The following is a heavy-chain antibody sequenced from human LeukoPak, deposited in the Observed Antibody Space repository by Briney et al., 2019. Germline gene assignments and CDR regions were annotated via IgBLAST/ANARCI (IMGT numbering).Heavy chain of an antibody. CDR2: IDEDGSGR. CDR3: ARVPETRYRLTYYYYYMDV. Sequence: PGGSLRLSCAASDFTFSAYGMSWVRQAPGKGLEWVANIDEDGSGRHYVGSVKGRFTISRDNAKNSLYLQMNSLRVEDTAVYYCARVPETRYRLTYYYYYMDVWGKGTTVTVSS. V-gene: IGHV3-7*01. CDR1: DFTFSAYG. J-gene: IGHJ6*03. D-gene: IGHD5-18*01.